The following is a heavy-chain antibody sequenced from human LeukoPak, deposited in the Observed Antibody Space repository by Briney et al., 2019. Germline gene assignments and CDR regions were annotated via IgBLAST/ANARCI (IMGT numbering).Heavy chain of an antibody. Sequence: GESLKISCKGSGYSFTSYWIGWVRQMPGKGLEWMGIIYPGDSDTRYSPSFQGQVTISADKSISTAYLQWSSLKASDTAMYYCARRIAAAGVDYYYYYGMDVWGQGTTVTVSS. CDR2: IYPGDSDT. D-gene: IGHD6-13*01. V-gene: IGHV5-51*01. CDR3: ARRIAAAGVDYYYYYGMDV. CDR1: GYSFTSYW. J-gene: IGHJ6*02.